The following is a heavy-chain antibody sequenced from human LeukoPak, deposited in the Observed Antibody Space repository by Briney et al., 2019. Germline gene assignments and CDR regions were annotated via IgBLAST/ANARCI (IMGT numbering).Heavy chain of an antibody. CDR2: ISAYNGNT. Sequence: GASVKVSCKASGYTFTSYGISWVRQAPGQGLEWMGWISAYNGNTNYAQKLQGRVTMTTDTSTSTAYMELRSLRSDDTAVYYCARADLVWEPGRVDYWGQGTLVTVSS. CDR3: ARADLVWEPGRVDY. J-gene: IGHJ4*02. D-gene: IGHD1-26*01. V-gene: IGHV1-18*01. CDR1: GYTFTSYG.